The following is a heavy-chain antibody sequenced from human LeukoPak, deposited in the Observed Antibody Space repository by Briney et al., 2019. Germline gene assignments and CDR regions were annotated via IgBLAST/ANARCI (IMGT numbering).Heavy chain of an antibody. CDR1: GFTFGSYV. V-gene: IGHV3-30*02. J-gene: IGHJ4*02. D-gene: IGHD4-17*01. CDR2: IRYDGSNK. Sequence: GGSLRLSCAASGFTFGSYVMSWVRQAPGKGLEWVAFIRYDGSNKYYADSVKGRFTISRDNSKNTLYLQMNSLRAEDTAVYYCAKAMTTVTDLDYWGQGTLVTVSS. CDR3: AKAMTTVTDLDY.